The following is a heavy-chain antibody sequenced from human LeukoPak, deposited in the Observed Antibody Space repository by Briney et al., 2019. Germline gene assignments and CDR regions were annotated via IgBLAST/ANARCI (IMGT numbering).Heavy chain of an antibody. CDR2: ISYDGSNK. D-gene: IGHD4-17*01. CDR3: AKPDTVTTYIYYYYYGMDV. V-gene: IGHV3-30*18. CDR1: GFTFSSYW. Sequence: GGSLRLSCAASGFTFSSYWMSWVRQAPGKGLEWVAVISYDGSNKYYADSVKGRFTISRDNSKNTLYLQMNSLRAEDAAVYYCAKPDTVTTYIYYYYYGMDVWGQGTTVTVSS. J-gene: IGHJ6*02.